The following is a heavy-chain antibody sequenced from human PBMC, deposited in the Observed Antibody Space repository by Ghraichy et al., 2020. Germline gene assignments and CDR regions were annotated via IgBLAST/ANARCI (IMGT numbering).Heavy chain of an antibody. CDR2: ISGSGGST. CDR1: GFTFSSYA. D-gene: IGHD1-26*01. V-gene: IGHV3-23*01. CDR3: AKDRPKATNLETGYYFDY. J-gene: IGHJ4*02. Sequence: GGSLRLSCAASGFTFSSYAMSWVRQAPGKGLEWVSAISGSGGSTYYADSVKGRFTISRDNSKNTLYLQMNSLRAEDTAVYYCAKDRPKATNLETGYYFDYWGQGTLVTVSS.